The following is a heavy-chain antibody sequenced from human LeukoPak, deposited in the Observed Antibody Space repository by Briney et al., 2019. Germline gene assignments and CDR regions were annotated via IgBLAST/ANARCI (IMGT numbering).Heavy chain of an antibody. V-gene: IGHV7-4-1*02. D-gene: IGHD1-1*01. J-gene: IGHJ6*02. CDR1: GYTFTYYG. CDR3: ARDGSTNWYYYYGLDV. Sequence: ASVKVSCKTSGYTFTYYGIHWVRQAPGQGLEWMGWINTYTGDPTYAQAFTGRFVFSLDTSVSTAYLQISSLKADDTAVFYRARDGSTNWYYYYGLDVWGQGTAVTVSS. CDR2: INTYTGDP.